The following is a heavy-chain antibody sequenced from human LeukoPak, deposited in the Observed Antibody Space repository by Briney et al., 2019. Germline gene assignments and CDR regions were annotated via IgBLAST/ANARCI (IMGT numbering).Heavy chain of an antibody. V-gene: IGHV3-21*01. Sequence: PGGSLRLSCAASGFTFSSYSMKWVRQAPGKGLEWVSSISSGSSYIYYADSVKGRFTISRDNAKNSLYLQMNSLRAEDTAVYYCARISNHNYYGSGSYSGPFDYWGQGTLVTVSS. CDR2: ISSGSSYI. D-gene: IGHD3-10*01. CDR1: GFTFSSYS. CDR3: ARISNHNYYGSGSYSGPFDY. J-gene: IGHJ4*02.